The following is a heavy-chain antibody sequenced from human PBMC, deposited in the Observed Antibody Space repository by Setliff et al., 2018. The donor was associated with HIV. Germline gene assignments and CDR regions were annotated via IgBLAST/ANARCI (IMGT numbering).Heavy chain of an antibody. J-gene: IGHJ4*02. Sequence: SETLSLTCTVSGGSISSSSYYWGWIRQSPGRGLEWIGSIYYSGSTHYNPSLKSRVTISVDTSKNQFSLKLSSVTAADTAVYYCARDRGGRGGFDYWGQGTLVTVSS. D-gene: IGHD3-10*01. CDR1: GGSISSSSYY. CDR2: IYYSGST. CDR3: ARDRGGRGGFDY. V-gene: IGHV4-39*02.